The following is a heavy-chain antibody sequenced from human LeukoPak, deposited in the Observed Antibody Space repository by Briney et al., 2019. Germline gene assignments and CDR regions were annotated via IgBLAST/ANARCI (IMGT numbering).Heavy chain of an antibody. Sequence: SETLSLTCTVFGYSINNGYYWGWIRQAPGKGLEWIGSIYHSGSTYYNPSLKSRVTISVDTSKNQFSLKLSSVTAADTAVYYCASLTTAEAFDIWGQGTMVTVSS. D-gene: IGHD3-22*01. CDR1: GYSINNGYY. J-gene: IGHJ3*02. CDR3: ASLTTAEAFDI. V-gene: IGHV4-38-2*02. CDR2: IYHSGST.